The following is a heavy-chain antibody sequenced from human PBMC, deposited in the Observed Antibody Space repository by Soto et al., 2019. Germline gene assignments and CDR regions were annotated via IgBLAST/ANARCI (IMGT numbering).Heavy chain of an antibody. CDR2: IRSKVNNYAT. J-gene: IGHJ3*02. V-gene: IGHV3-73*01. CDR1: GFTFSDSA. CDR3: TNLPGAWAIHAFDI. Sequence: EVQLVESGGDLVQPGGSLKLSCAASGFTFSDSAIHWVRQASGKGLEWVGRIRSKVNNYATAYVASVKDRFTISRDDSMNTAYLQMNSLKTEDTAMYYCTNLPGAWAIHAFDIWGQGTIVAVSS. D-gene: IGHD3-10*01.